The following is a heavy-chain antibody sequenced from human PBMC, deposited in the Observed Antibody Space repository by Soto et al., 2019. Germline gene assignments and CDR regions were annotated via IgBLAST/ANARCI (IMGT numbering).Heavy chain of an antibody. CDR2: IIPIFGTA. Sequence: ASVKVSCKASGGTFSSYAISWVRQAPGQGLEWMGGIIPIFGTANYAQKFQGRVTITADKSTSTAYMELSSLRSEDTAVYYCARTIAVAGTPLGYYGMDVWGQGTTVTVSS. V-gene: IGHV1-69*06. J-gene: IGHJ6*02. CDR1: GGTFSSYA. D-gene: IGHD6-19*01. CDR3: ARTIAVAGTPLGYYGMDV.